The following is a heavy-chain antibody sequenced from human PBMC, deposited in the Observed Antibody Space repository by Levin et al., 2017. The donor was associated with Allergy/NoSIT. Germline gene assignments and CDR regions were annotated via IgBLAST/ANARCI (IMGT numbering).Heavy chain of an antibody. J-gene: IGHJ4*02. CDR3: ARAYSYVFY. V-gene: IGHV3-7*04. D-gene: IGHD5-18*01. CDR2: IKGDGSEK. Sequence: PGGSLRLSCAASGFTFSSYWMTWVRQAPGKGLEWVANIKGDGSEKYYVDSVQGRFTISRDNAKSSLYLYINSLRAEDTAVYFCARAYSYVFYWGQGTLVTVSS. CDR1: GFTFSSYW.